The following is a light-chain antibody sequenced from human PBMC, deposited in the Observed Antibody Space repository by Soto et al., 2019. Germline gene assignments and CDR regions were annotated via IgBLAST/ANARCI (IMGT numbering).Light chain of an antibody. J-gene: IGKJ3*01. CDR1: QRISTNS. V-gene: IGKV3-20*01. Sequence: EIGLTQSPATLSFSPGERATLSCRASQRISTNSLAWYQQKPGQAPRLLVYGASSRATGIPDRFSGSGSGTDFTLTISRLEPEDFAVYYCQQYGSSRFTFGPGTKVDFK. CDR3: QQYGSSRFT. CDR2: GAS.